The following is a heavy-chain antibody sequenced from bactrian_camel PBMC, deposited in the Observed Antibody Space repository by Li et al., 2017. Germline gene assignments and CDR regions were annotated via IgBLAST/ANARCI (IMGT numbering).Heavy chain of an antibody. J-gene: IGHJ4*01. CDR2: IDRAGTT. D-gene: IGHD5*01. CDR3: AARQPCRVRLGYEDPGEYNI. Sequence: HVQLVESGGGSVQAGGSLRLSCAASVDTSSLYCMAWFHQAPGKDHELVARIDRAGTTWYRDSVKDRFTISKDSAKNTLYLQMNSLKSEDTAMYYCAARQPCRVRLGYEDPGEYNIWGQGTQVTVS. V-gene: IGHV3S55*01. CDR1: VDTSSLYC.